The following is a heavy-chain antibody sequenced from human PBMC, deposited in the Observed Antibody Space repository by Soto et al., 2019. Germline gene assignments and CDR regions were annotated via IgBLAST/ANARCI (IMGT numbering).Heavy chain of an antibody. CDR1: GFTFSSYG. Sequence: PGGSLRLSCAASGFTFSSYGMHWVRQAPGKGLEWVAVISYDGSNKYYADSVEGRFTISRDNSKNTLYLQMNSLRAEDTAVYYCAKGAAAVTTPLVYWGQGTLVTVSS. CDR2: ISYDGSNK. CDR3: AKGAAAVTTPLVY. V-gene: IGHV3-30*18. D-gene: IGHD4-17*01. J-gene: IGHJ4*02.